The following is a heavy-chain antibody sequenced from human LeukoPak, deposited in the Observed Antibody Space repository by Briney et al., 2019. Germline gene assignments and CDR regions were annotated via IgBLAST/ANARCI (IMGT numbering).Heavy chain of an antibody. CDR3: ARQWYGIPAHFDY. Sequence: SETLSLTCAVYGGSFSGYYWSWIRQPPGKGLEWIGYIYYSGSTNYNPSLRSRVTISVDTSKNQFSLKLSSVTAADTAVYYCARQWYGIPAHFDYWGQGTLVTVSS. V-gene: IGHV4-59*08. CDR2: IYYSGST. J-gene: IGHJ4*02. CDR1: GGSFSGYY. D-gene: IGHD3-10*01.